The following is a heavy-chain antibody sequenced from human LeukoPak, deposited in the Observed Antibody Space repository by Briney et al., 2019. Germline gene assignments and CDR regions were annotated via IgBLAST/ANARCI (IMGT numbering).Heavy chain of an antibody. D-gene: IGHD1-1*01. CDR1: GYSISSGYY. J-gene: IGHJ3*02. Sequence: SETLSLXCTVSGYSISSGYYWGWSRQPPGMGVEWIWCIYYSGSTYYKPSLKSRLTIPGDTSKQPFSLKLSSVTAADTAVYYCAGENWNRRGPWIDAFDIWGQGTMVTVSS. CDR2: IYYSGST. CDR3: AGENWNRRGPWIDAFDI. V-gene: IGHV4-38-2*02.